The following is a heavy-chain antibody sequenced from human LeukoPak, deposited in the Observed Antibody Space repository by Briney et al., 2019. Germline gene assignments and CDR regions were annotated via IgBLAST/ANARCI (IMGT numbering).Heavy chain of an antibody. CDR3: ARGEQEMATMSIDY. D-gene: IGHD5-24*01. J-gene: IGHJ4*02. CDR1: GFTFSRYS. CDR2: ISSGGSTT. Sequence: GGSLRLSCAASGFTFSRYSMNWVRQAPGKGLKWVSYISSGGSTTYYADSVKGRFTISRDNAKNSLYLQMNSLRADDTAVYYCARGEQEMATMSIDYWGQGTLVTVSS. V-gene: IGHV3-48*01.